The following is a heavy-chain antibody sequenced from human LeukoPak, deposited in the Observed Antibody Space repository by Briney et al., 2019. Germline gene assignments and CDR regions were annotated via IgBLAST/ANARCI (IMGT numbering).Heavy chain of an antibody. D-gene: IGHD2/OR15-2a*01. J-gene: IGHJ4*02. CDR2: FDPEDGET. CDR3: ATVHFRRGIHFDY. V-gene: IGHV1-24*01. CDR1: GYTLTELS. Sequence: GASVQGSCKVSGYTLTELSMHWVRQAPGKGLEWMGGFDPEDGETIYAQKFQGRVTMTEDTSTDTAYMELSSLRSEDTAVYYCATVHFRRGIHFDYWGQGTLVTVSS.